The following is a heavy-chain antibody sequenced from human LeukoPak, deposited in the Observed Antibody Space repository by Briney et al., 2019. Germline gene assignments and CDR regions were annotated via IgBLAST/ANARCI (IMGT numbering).Heavy chain of an antibody. J-gene: IGHJ4*02. CDR2: ICYSGST. Sequence: PSETLSLTCTVSGGSISSRSACWGWIRQPPGKGLEWIGTICYSGSTYYTPSLKSRVTISVDTSKIQFSLKLSSVTAPDTAVYYCARVVMTGRIYYFDYWGQGTLVPVSS. CDR1: GGSISSRSAC. D-gene: IGHD2-21*02. V-gene: IGHV4-39*01. CDR3: ARVVMTGRIYYFDY.